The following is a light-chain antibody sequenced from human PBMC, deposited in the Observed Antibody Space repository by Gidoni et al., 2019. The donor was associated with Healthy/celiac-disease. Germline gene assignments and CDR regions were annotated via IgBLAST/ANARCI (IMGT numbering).Light chain of an antibody. V-gene: IGKV1-5*03. CDR1: QSISSW. Sequence: DIQMTQSPSTLSASVGDRLTITCRASQSISSWLAWYQQKPGKATKLLIYKASSLESGVPSRFSGSGSGTEFTLTISRLQPDDFATYYCQQYNSYSPWTFGQGTKVEIK. CDR2: KAS. CDR3: QQYNSYSPWT. J-gene: IGKJ1*01.